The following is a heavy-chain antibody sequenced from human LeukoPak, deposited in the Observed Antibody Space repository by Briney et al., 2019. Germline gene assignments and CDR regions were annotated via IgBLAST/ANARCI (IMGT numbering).Heavy chain of an antibody. CDR3: ARATTARYCSSTSCYSPPDYCYYYYMDV. Sequence: RTGGSLRLSCAASGFTFSDYYMSWIRQAPGRGLEWVSYISSSGSTIYYADSVKGRFTISRDNAKNSLYLQMNSLRAEDTAVYYCARATTARYCSSTSCYSPPDYCYYYYMDVWGKGTTVTVSS. CDR1: GFTFSDYY. CDR2: ISSSGSTI. V-gene: IGHV3-11*04. J-gene: IGHJ6*03. D-gene: IGHD2-2*01.